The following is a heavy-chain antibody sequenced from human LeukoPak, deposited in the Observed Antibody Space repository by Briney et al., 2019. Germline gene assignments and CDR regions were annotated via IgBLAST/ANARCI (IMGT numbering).Heavy chain of an antibody. CDR3: ARVRRWISKFDP. Sequence: ATVKVSCKASGYTFTGYYMHWVRQAPGQGLEWMGWINPNSGGTNYAQKFQGRVTMTRDTSISTAYMELSRLRSDDTAVYYCARVRRWISKFDPWGQGTLVTVSS. V-gene: IGHV1-2*02. D-gene: IGHD5-12*01. J-gene: IGHJ5*02. CDR2: INPNSGGT. CDR1: GYTFTGYY.